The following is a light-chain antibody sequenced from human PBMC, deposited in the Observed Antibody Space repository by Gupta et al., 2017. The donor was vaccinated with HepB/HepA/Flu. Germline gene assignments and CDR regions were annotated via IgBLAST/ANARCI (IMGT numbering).Light chain of an antibody. Sequence: QSVLTQPPSVSGAPGQRVTISCTGSNSNIGAGSDVHWYRQLPGTAPQLLIYINTNRPSGVPDRLSASKSGTSASLAITGLQAEDEADYYCQSYDSSLRVYVFGAGTKVTVL. CDR2: INT. CDR3: QSYDSSLRVYV. CDR1: NSNIGAGSD. J-gene: IGLJ1*01. V-gene: IGLV1-40*01.